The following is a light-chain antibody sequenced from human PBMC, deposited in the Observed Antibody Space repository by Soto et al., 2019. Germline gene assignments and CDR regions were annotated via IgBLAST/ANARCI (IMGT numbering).Light chain of an antibody. J-gene: IGKJ2*01. CDR3: QQSYSTPYT. Sequence: DIQMTQSASSLSAPVGDRVTITCRASQSISSNLNWHQQKPGKAPKVLIYAASSLQSGVPSRFSGSGSCTDFTLTISSLQPEDFATYYCQQSYSTPYTFGQGTKLEIK. V-gene: IGKV1-39*01. CDR2: AAS. CDR1: QSISSN.